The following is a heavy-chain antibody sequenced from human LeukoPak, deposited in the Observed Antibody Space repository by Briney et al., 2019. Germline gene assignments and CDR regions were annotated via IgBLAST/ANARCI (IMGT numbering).Heavy chain of an antibody. Sequence: PGGSLRLSCAASGFTFSSYAMSWVRQAPGKGLEWVSAISGSGGSTYYADSVKGRFTISRDNSKNTLYLQMNSLRAEDTAVYYCVKGGYYYDSGSGYIDYWGQGTLVTVSS. J-gene: IGHJ4*02. V-gene: IGHV3-23*01. D-gene: IGHD3-10*01. CDR3: VKGGYYYDSGSGYIDY. CDR1: GFTFSSYA. CDR2: ISGSGGST.